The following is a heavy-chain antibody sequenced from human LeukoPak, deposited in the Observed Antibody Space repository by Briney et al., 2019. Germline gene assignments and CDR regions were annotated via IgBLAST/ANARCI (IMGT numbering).Heavy chain of an antibody. D-gene: IGHD3-22*01. CDR3: ASVSDSSGHYYLDAFDI. CDR1: GGTFSSYA. Sequence: SVKVSCKASGGTFSSYAISWVRQAPGQGLEWMGRIIPIFGTANYAQKFQGRVTITTDESTSTAYMELSSLRSEDTAVYYCASVSDSSGHYYLDAFDIWGQGTMVTVSS. CDR2: IIPIFGTA. J-gene: IGHJ3*02. V-gene: IGHV1-69*05.